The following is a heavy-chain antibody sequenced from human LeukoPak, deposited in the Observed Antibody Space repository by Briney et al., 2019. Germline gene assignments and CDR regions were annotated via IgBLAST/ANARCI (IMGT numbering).Heavy chain of an antibody. Sequence: SETLSLTCAVYGGSFSGYYWSWIRQPPGKGLEWIGEINHSGSTNYNPSLKSRVTISVDTPKNQFSLKLSSVTAADTAVYYCARGGRAAALPWDYWGQGTLVTVSS. D-gene: IGHD6-13*01. V-gene: IGHV4-34*01. CDR1: GGSFSGYY. CDR3: ARGGRAAALPWDY. J-gene: IGHJ4*02. CDR2: INHSGST.